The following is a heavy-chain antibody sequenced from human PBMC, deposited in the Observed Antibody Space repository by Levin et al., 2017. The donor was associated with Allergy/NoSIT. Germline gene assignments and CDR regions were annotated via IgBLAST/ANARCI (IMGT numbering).Heavy chain of an antibody. Sequence: GESLKISCAASGFTFSNAWMSWVRQAPGKGLEWVGRIKSKADSGATDYAAPVKGRFTISRDDSENTLYLQMSSLKIEDTAVYYCVHSLQDSSGWKGALDYWGQGTLVTVSS. D-gene: IGHD6-19*01. V-gene: IGHV3-15*01. CDR1: GFTFSNAW. CDR3: VHSLQDSSGWKGALDY. CDR2: IKSKADSGAT. J-gene: IGHJ4*02.